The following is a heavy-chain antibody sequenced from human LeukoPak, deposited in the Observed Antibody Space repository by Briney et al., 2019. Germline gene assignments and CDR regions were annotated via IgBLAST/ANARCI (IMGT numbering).Heavy chain of an antibody. V-gene: IGHV3-7*01. CDR3: ATYTHWVAGDV. CDR2: MNQDGSAK. D-gene: IGHD3-16*01. CDR1: GFTSSDSW. J-gene: IGHJ6*02. Sequence: PGGSLRLSCAASGFTSSDSWMSWVRRAPGKGLEWVANMNQDGSAKGYVDSVKGRFTISRDNARNSLYLQMSSLRPEDTAVYYCATYTHWVAGDVWGQGTTVTVSS.